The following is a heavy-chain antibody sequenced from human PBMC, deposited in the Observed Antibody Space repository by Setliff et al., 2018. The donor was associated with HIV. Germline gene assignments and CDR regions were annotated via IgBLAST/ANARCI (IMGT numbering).Heavy chain of an antibody. CDR2: IYYTGTT. J-gene: IGHJ4*02. Sequence: SETLSLTCTVSGGSISSSSYYWGWIRQPPGKGLELIGSIYYTGTTYYHPSLGSRVTLSVDMSRNQFSLKLSSVTAADTAVYYCARHDGGGWYVRVLATSFDYWGQGTLVTVSS. V-gene: IGHV4-39*01. D-gene: IGHD6-19*01. CDR1: GGSISSSSYY. CDR3: ARHDGGGWYVRVLATSFDY.